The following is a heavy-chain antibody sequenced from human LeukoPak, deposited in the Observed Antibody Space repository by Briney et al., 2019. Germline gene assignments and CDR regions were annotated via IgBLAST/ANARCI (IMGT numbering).Heavy chain of an antibody. CDR3: AADYSGNYHVEFDY. J-gene: IGHJ4*02. V-gene: IGHV4-39*07. CDR1: GGSISSSSYY. Sequence: PSETLSLTCTVSGGSISSSSYYWGWIRQPRGKGREWIGSIYYSGSTYYNPSLKSRVTISVDTSKNQFSLKLSSVTAADTAVYYCAADYSGNYHVEFDYWGQGTLVTVSS. CDR2: IYYSGST. D-gene: IGHD1-26*01.